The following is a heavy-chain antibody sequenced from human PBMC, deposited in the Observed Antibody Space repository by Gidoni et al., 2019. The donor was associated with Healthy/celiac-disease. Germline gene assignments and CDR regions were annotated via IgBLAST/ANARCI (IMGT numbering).Heavy chain of an antibody. J-gene: IGHJ5*02. Sequence: EVQLVESGGGLVQPGGSLRLSCAASGFTFSSYIMNWVRQAPGKGLEWVSYISSSSSTIYYADSVKGRFTISRDNAKNSLYLQMNSLRDEDTAVYYCAMSDSGSYGENWFDPWGQGTLVTVSS. V-gene: IGHV3-48*02. CDR3: AMSDSGSYGENWFDP. CDR2: ISSSSSTI. D-gene: IGHD1-26*01. CDR1: GFTFSSYI.